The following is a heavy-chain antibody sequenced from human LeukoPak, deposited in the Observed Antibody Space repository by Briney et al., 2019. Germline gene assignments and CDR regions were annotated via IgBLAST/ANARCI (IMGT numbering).Heavy chain of an antibody. V-gene: IGHV1-2*02. CDR2: INPKSGGT. Sequence: ASVKVSCKASGYTFSAYCMHWVRQAPGQGLEWMGWINPKSGGTNYAQKFQGRVTMTRDTSISTAYMELSSLRSEDTAVYYCARGEVVRFGEAIALRGGSTYYMDVWGQGTLVTVSS. CDR3: ARGEVVRFGEAIALRGGSTYYMDV. CDR1: GYTFSAYC. J-gene: IGHJ4*02. D-gene: IGHD3-10*01.